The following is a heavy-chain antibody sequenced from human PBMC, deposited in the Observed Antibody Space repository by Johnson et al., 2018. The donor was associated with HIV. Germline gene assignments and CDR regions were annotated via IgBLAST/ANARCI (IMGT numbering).Heavy chain of an antibody. CDR1: GFTFRDYY. Sequence: QVHLVESGGGVVQPGTSLRLSCAASGFTFRDYYMSWIRQAPGKGLEWVSYISTSGSTIYYADSVKGRFTISRYNAKNSMSLQMNSLRAEDTAVYYCATDGDWDTVAHAFDIWGLGTMVTVSS. CDR2: ISTSGSTI. CDR3: ATDGDWDTVAHAFDI. D-gene: IGHD5-12*01. J-gene: IGHJ3*02. V-gene: IGHV3-11*04.